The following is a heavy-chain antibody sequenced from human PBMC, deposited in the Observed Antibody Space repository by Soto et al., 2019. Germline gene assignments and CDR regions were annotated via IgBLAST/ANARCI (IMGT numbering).Heavy chain of an antibody. CDR3: ARSGHLTYYDFWSAQGAYDY. J-gene: IGHJ4*02. CDR1: GGSFSGYY. V-gene: IGHV4-34*01. Sequence: SETLSLTCAVYGGSFSGYYWSWIRQPPGKGLEWIGEINHSGSTNYNPSLKSRVTISVDTSKNQFSLKLSSVTAADTAVYYCARSGHLTYYDFWSAQGAYDYWGQGTLVTVSS. CDR2: INHSGST. D-gene: IGHD3-3*01.